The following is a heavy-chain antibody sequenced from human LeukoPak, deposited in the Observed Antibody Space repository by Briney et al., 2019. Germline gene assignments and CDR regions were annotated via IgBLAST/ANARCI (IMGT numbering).Heavy chain of an antibody. V-gene: IGHV3-53*01. D-gene: IGHD3-16*01. CDR2: MYTGGTT. CDR1: GFTVSGTH. CDR3: AKDEATSGGGLAS. Sequence: PGGSLRLSCAASGFTVSGTHMSWVRQARGKALEWVSSMYTGGTTYYADSVTGRFIVSRDTSRNTLFLHMNSLRAEDTAVYYCAKDEATSGGGLASWGQGTLVIVSS. J-gene: IGHJ5*01.